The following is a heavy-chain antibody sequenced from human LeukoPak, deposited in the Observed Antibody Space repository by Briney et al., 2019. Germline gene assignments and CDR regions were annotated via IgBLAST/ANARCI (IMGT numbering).Heavy chain of an antibody. CDR2: IIPILGIA. CDR1: GYTFTSYG. Sequence: SVKVSCKASGYTFTSYGISWVRQAPGQGLEWMGRIIPILGIANYARKFQGRVTITADKSTSTAYMELSSLRSEDTAVYYCAREPKYYDFWSGYSTSSHFDYWGQGTLVTVSS. CDR3: AREPKYYDFWSGYSTSSHFDY. V-gene: IGHV1-69*04. J-gene: IGHJ4*02. D-gene: IGHD3-3*01.